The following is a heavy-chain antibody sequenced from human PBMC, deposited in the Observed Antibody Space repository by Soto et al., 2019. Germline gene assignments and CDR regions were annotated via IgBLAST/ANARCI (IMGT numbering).Heavy chain of an antibody. V-gene: IGHV4-59*01. CDR3: GREVRGVYDCLSGYPPVAAWNF. CDR2: IYYSGST. CDR1: GVSISSYY. Sequence: PGTLSLTCTGSGVSISSYYWSWFRQPPGKRLEWIGYIYYSGSTNYNPSLKSRVTISVDTSKNQFSLKLSSVTAADTAVYYCGREVRGVYDCLSGYPPVAAWNFWGQGTMSTV. J-gene: IGHJ3*01. D-gene: IGHD3-3*01.